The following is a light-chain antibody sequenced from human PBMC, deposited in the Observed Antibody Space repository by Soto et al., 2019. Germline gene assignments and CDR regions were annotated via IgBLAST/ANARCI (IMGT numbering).Light chain of an antibody. Sequence: DLQMTQSPSSLSASVGDRVTITCQASQDISDYLNWYQQKPGKAPKLLIYAASNLETGVPSRFSGTGSGTDFTFTISSLQPADIATYYCQQYDNLPFTFGPGTKVDIK. V-gene: IGKV1-33*01. CDR1: QDISDY. CDR2: AAS. CDR3: QQYDNLPFT. J-gene: IGKJ3*01.